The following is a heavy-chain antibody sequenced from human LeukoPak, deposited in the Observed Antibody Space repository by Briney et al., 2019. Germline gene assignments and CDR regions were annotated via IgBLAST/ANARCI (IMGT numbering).Heavy chain of an antibody. D-gene: IGHD6-19*01. CDR3: ATKQWLAPPPDS. Sequence: PSETLSLTCAVYGGSFSGYYWSWIRQPPGKGLEWIGEINHSGSTNYNPSLKSRVPISVDTSKNQFSLKLSSGTAADTAVYYCATKQWLAPPPDSWGQGTPVTVSS. CDR1: GGSFSGYY. V-gene: IGHV4-34*01. J-gene: IGHJ4*02. CDR2: INHSGST.